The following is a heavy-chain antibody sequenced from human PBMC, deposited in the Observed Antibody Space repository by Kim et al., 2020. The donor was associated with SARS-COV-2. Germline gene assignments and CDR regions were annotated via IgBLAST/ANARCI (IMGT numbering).Heavy chain of an antibody. CDR3: AREGETTSFDY. Sequence: GGSLRLSCAASGFTFSTYWMHWVRQVPGKGLVWLSRINDDGDRTTYADSVKGRFTVSRDNAKKALYQQLNSLRAEDAGVYFCAREGETTSFDYWGQGTLVTVSS. J-gene: IGHJ4*02. V-gene: IGHV3-74*01. D-gene: IGHD1-1*01. CDR2: INDDGDRT. CDR1: GFTFSTYW.